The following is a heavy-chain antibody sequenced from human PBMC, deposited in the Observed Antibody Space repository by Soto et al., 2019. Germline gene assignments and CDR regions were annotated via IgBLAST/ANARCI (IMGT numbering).Heavy chain of an antibody. D-gene: IGHD3-10*01. J-gene: IGHJ4*02. CDR2: ISWNSGSI. Sequence: EVQLVESGGGLVQPGRSLRLSCAASGFTFDDYAMHWVRQAPGKGLEWVSGISWNSGSIGYADSVKGRFTISRDNAKNSLYLQMNSLRAEATALYYCAKERYGSGSYYAPFDYWGQGTLVTVSS. V-gene: IGHV3-9*01. CDR3: AKERYGSGSYYAPFDY. CDR1: GFTFDDYA.